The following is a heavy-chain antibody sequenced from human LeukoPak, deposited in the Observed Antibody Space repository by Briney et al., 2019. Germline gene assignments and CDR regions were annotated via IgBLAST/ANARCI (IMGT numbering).Heavy chain of an antibody. Sequence: GSLRLSCAASGFTFSSYVMSWVRQAPGQGLEWVSTSGTGGGTHYADAVKCRFTISRDNSKNTLYLQMDSLRAEDTAIYYCAKRVTYSIDSWGQGTLVTVSS. CDR3: AKRVTYSIDS. D-gene: IGHD2-15*01. CDR2: SGTGGGT. CDR1: GFTFSSYV. J-gene: IGHJ4*02. V-gene: IGHV3-23*01.